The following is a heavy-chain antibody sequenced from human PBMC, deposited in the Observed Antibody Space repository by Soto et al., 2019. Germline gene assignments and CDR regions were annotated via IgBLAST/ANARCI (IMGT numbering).Heavy chain of an antibody. Sequence: EVQLVESGGVVVQPGGSLRLSCAASGFTFDDYAMHWVRQAPGKGLEWVSLISWDGGSTYYADSVKGRFTISRDNSKNSLNLQMNSLRAEDTALYYSAKDSPRAFGSGVTGPLDVWGQGTTVTVSS. CDR1: GFTFDDYA. V-gene: IGHV3-43D*04. CDR2: ISWDGGST. CDR3: AKDSPRAFGSGVTGPLDV. J-gene: IGHJ6*02. D-gene: IGHD3-10*01.